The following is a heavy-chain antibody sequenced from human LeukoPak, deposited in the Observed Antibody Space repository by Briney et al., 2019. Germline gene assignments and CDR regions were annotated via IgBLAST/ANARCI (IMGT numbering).Heavy chain of an antibody. CDR2: INHSGST. Sequence: SETLSLTCAVYGGSFSGYYWSWTRQPPGKGLEWIGEINHSGSTNYNPSLKSRVTISVDTSKNQFSLKLSSVTAADTAVYYCARARGRFFDYWGQGTLVTVSS. CDR1: GGSFSGYY. CDR3: ARARGRFFDY. J-gene: IGHJ4*02. V-gene: IGHV4-34*01.